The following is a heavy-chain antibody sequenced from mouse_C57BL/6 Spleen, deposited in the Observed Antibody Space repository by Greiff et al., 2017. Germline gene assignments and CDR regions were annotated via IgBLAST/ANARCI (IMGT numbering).Heavy chain of an antibody. D-gene: IGHD1-1*01. CDR3: ASITTVVANFDV. J-gene: IGHJ1*03. V-gene: IGHV14-2*01. Sequence: EVHLVESGAELVKPGASVKLSCTASGFNIKDYYMHWVKQRTEQGLEWIGRIDPEDGETKYAPKFQGKATITADTSSNTAYLQLSSLTSEDTAVYYCASITTVVANFDVWGTGTTVTVSS. CDR1: GFNIKDYY. CDR2: IDPEDGET.